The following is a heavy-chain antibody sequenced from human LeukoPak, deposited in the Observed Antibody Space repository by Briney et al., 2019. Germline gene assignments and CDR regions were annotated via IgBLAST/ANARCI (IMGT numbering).Heavy chain of an antibody. CDR3: ARVEEHDAFDI. V-gene: IGHV4-38-2*02. CDR2: IYHSGST. J-gene: IGHJ3*02. Sequence: PSETLSLTCTVSGYSISSGYYWGWIRQPPGKGLEWIGSIYHSGSTYYNPSLKSRVTISVDTSKNQFSLKLSSVTAADTAVYYCARVEEHDAFDIWGQGTMVTVSS. D-gene: IGHD1-26*01. CDR1: GYSISSGYY.